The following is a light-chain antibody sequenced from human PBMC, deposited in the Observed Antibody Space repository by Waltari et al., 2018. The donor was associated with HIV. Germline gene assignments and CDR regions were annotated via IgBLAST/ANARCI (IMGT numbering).Light chain of an antibody. CDR1: SSDVGGYDY. CDR2: EVS. Sequence: LTQPASVSGSRGQSITISCTGTSSDVGGYDYVSWYQQHPGKAPKLMIYEVSNRPSGVSSRFSGSKSGNTASLTISGLQAEDEADYYCSSYTSGSTPVVFGGGTNLTV. CDR3: SSYTSGSTPVV. V-gene: IGLV2-14*01. J-gene: IGLJ3*02.